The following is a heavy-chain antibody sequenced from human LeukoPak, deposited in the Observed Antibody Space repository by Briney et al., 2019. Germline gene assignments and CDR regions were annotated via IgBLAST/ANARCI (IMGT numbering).Heavy chain of an antibody. D-gene: IGHD6-13*01. J-gene: IGHJ1*01. CDR2: IYYSGSA. CDR1: GGSISSGSYY. V-gene: IGHV4-39*01. Sequence: PSETLSLTCTVSGGSISSGSYYWAWIRPPPGKGLEWIASIYYSGSAYYNPSLKSRATISVDTSKNQFSLNLSSVTATDTAVYYCARLFPQRLVQYWGQGTLVTVSS. CDR3: ARLFPQRLVQY.